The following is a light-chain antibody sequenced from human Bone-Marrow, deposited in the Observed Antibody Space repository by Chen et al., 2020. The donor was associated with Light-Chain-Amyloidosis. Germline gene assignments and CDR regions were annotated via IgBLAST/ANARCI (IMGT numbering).Light chain of an antibody. J-gene: IGLJ2*01. V-gene: IGLV3-25*03. CDR3: QTADSSGTYEVI. CDR1: DLPTKY. CDR2: RDT. Sequence: SYVLNQPPSVSVSPGQTARITCSGDDLPTKYAYWYQQKPGQAPVLVIHRDTERPSGISERVSGSSSGTTATLTISGVQEEDEADYHCQTADSSGTYEVIFGGGTKLTVL.